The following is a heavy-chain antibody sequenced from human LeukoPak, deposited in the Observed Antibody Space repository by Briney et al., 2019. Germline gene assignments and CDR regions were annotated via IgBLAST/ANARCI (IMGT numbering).Heavy chain of an antibody. Sequence: SETLSLTCTVSGGSISGYYWNWIRQPPGKGLEWIGEINHSGSTNYNPSLKSRVTISVDTSKNQFSLKLSSVTAADTAVYYCASMGEAARDFDYWGQGTLVTVSS. CDR2: INHSGST. J-gene: IGHJ4*02. CDR3: ASMGEAARDFDY. CDR1: GGSISGYY. V-gene: IGHV4-34*01. D-gene: IGHD6-6*01.